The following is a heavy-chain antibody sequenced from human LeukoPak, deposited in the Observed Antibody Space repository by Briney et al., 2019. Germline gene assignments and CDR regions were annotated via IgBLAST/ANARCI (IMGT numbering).Heavy chain of an antibody. CDR2: IVVGSGNT. CDR3: ARDAPTVTAGL. J-gene: IGHJ4*02. V-gene: IGHV1-58*02. CDR1: GFTFTSSA. Sequence: SVKVSCKASGFTFTSSAMQWVRQARGQRLEWIGWIVVGSGNTNYAQKFQERVTMTRDTSISTAYMELSRLRSDDTAVYYCARDAPTVTAGLWGQGTLVTVSS. D-gene: IGHD4-17*01.